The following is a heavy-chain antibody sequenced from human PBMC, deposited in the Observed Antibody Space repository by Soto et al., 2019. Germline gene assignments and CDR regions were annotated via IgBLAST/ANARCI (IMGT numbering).Heavy chain of an antibody. D-gene: IGHD6-19*01. J-gene: IGHJ6*02. CDR1: GFTFSNYA. Sequence: SGGSLRLSCAASGFTFSNYAMAWVRQAPGEGLEWVSGISDRGGSTYYADSMTGRFTISRDNSKNTLYLQMNSLRAEDTAVYYCAKSTLTSGWHGMDVWGQGTTVTVSS. CDR3: AKSTLTSGWHGMDV. CDR2: ISDRGGST. V-gene: IGHV3-23*01.